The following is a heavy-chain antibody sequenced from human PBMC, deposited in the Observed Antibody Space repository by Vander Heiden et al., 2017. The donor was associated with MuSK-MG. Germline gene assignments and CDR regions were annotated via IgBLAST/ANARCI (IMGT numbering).Heavy chain of an antibody. D-gene: IGHD3-10*02. V-gene: IGHV4-38-2*01. CDR3: ARHGRGQNEGLDD. CDR2: IYHSGST. Sequence: QVQLQESGPGLVKPSETLSLTCAVSGYSISSGYYWGWIRQPPGKGLEWIGSIYHSGSTYYNPALKSRVTISVYTSKNQFSLKMSSVTEADTAVYYFARHGRGQNEGLDDWCQGTMVTVSS. J-gene: IGHJ4*02. CDR1: GYSISSGYY.